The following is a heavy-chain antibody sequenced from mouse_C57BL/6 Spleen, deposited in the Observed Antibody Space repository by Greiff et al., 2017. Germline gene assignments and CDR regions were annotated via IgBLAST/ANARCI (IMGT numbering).Heavy chain of an antibody. V-gene: IGHV1-85*01. CDR3: ARCLLRSAMDY. D-gene: IGHD1-1*01. J-gene: IGHJ4*01. Sequence: QVQLQQSGPELVKPGASVKLSCKASGYTFTSYDINWVKQRPGQGLEWIGWIYPGDGSTKYNEKFKGKATLTVDTSASTAYMELHSLTSEDSAVYFCARCLLRSAMDYWGQGTSVTVSS. CDR1: GYTFTSYD. CDR2: IYPGDGST.